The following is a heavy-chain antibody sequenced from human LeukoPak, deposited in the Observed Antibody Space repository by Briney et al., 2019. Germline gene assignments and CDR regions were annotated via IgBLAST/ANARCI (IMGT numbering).Heavy chain of an antibody. CDR1: GFIFSSYA. Sequence: GSLRLSCAGSGFIFSSYAMSWVRQAPGKGLEWVSTISGSGDSTKYADSVKGRFTISRDNSKNTLYLQMNSLRAEDTAVYYCAKGESSGRNLFDYWGQGTLVTVSS. J-gene: IGHJ4*02. D-gene: IGHD6-19*01. V-gene: IGHV3-23*01. CDR3: AKGESSGRNLFDY. CDR2: ISGSGDST.